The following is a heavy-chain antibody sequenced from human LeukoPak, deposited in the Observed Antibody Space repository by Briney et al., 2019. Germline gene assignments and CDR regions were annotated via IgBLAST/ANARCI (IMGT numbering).Heavy chain of an antibody. V-gene: IGHV1-2*02. CDR2: INPNSGGT. CDR1: GYTFTGYY. J-gene: IGHJ6*03. Sequence: ASVKVSCKASGYTFTGYYMHWVRQAPGQGLEWMGWINPNSGGTNYAQKFQGRVTMTRDTSISTAYMELSRLRSDDTAVYYCARDLKLGCSWYYYYMDVWGKGTTVTVSS. D-gene: IGHD6-13*01. CDR3: ARDLKLGCSWYYYYMDV.